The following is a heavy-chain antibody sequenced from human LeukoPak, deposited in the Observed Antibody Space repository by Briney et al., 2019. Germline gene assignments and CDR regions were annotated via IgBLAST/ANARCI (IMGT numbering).Heavy chain of an antibody. D-gene: IGHD6-19*01. V-gene: IGHV4-30-4*01. J-gene: IGHJ2*01. CDR2: IYYSGSA. CDR1: GGSISSGDYF. Sequence: SQTPSLTCNVSGGSISSGDYFWSWIRQPPGKGLGWIGYIYYSGSAYYSPSLRSRFTISVDTSENQFSLKLSSVTATDTAVYYCARAEVTAGTKYFDLWGRGTLVTVSS. CDR3: ARAEVTAGTKYFDL.